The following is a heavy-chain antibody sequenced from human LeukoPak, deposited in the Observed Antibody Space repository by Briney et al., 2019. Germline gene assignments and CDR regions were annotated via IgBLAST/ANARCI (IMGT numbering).Heavy chain of an antibody. CDR1: GGTFSSYA. J-gene: IGHJ3*02. CDR2: IIPILGIA. CDR3: AREYYYDSSGYYYVAFDI. Sequence: ASVKVSCKASGGTFSSYAISWVRQAPGQGLEWMGRIIPILGIANYAQKFQGRVTITADKSTSTAYMELSSLRSEDTAVYYCAREYYYDSSGYYYVAFDIWGQGTMVTVSS. V-gene: IGHV1-69*04. D-gene: IGHD3-22*01.